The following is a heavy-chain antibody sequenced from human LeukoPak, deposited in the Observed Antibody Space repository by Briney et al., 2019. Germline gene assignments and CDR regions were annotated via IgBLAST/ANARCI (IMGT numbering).Heavy chain of an antibody. J-gene: IGHJ4*02. CDR1: GGSISSYY. D-gene: IGHD3-22*01. CDR2: IYYSGST. V-gene: IGHV4-59*08. CDR3: ARVLLYDSSGYYYYYFDY. Sequence: SETLSLTCTVSGGSISSYYWSWIRQPPGKGLEWIGYIYYSGSTNYNPSLKSRVTISVDTSENQFSLKLSSVTAADAAVYYCARVLLYDSSGYYYYYFDYWGQGTLVTVSS.